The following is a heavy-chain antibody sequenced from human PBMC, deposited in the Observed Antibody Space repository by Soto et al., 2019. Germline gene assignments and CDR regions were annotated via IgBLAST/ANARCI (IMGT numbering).Heavy chain of an antibody. D-gene: IGHD6-19*01. CDR2: ISAYNGNT. CDR3: ARDAVADDYSYYGMDV. Sequence: ASVKVSCKASGYTFTSYGISWVRQAPGEGLEWMGWISAYNGNTNYAQKLQGRVTMTTDTSTSTAYMELRSLRSDDTAVYYCARDAVADDYSYYGMDVWGQGTTVTVSS. V-gene: IGHV1-18*04. J-gene: IGHJ6*02. CDR1: GYTFTSYG.